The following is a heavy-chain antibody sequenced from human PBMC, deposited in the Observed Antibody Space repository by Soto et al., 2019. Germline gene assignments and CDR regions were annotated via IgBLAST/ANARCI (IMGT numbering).Heavy chain of an antibody. Sequence: NPGGSLRLSCAASGFTFSDYYMSWLRQAPGKGLEWISYISTSGSVIYAASVKGRFTISRDNPRNSLYLQMNSLRAEDTAVYYCARPWTVGATIDFEFWGQGTLVTVSS. J-gene: IGHJ4*01. V-gene: IGHV3-11*01. D-gene: IGHD1-26*01. CDR2: ISTSGSVI. CDR3: ARPWTVGATIDFEF. CDR1: GFTFSDYY.